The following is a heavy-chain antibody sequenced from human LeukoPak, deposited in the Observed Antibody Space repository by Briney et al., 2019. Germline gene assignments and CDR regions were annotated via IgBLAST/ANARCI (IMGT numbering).Heavy chain of an antibody. V-gene: IGHV3-48*01. CDR1: GFTFSSYS. Sequence: GGSLRLSCAASGFTFSSYSMIWVRQAPGKGLEWVSYISSSSSTIYYADSVKGRFTISRDNAKNSLYLQMNSLRAEDTAVYYCARDRDGGYSYGWPESSYWGQGTLVTVSS. CDR3: ARDRDGGYSYGWPESSY. J-gene: IGHJ4*02. CDR2: ISSSSSTI. D-gene: IGHD5-18*01.